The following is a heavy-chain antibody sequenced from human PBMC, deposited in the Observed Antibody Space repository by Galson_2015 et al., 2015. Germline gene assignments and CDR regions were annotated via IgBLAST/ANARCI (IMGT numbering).Heavy chain of an antibody. D-gene: IGHD6-19*01. CDR2: ISSSSSYI. Sequence: SLRLSCAASGFTFSSYSMNWVRQAPGKGLEWVSSISSSSSYIYYADSVKGRFTISRDNTKNSLYLQMNSLRAEDTAVYYCARVRYSSGWSELDYWGQGTLVTVSS. CDR3: ARVRYSSGWSELDY. CDR1: GFTFSSYS. J-gene: IGHJ4*02. V-gene: IGHV3-21*01.